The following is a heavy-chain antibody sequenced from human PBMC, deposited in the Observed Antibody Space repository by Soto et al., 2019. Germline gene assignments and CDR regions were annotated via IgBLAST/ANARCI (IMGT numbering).Heavy chain of an antibody. CDR2: INTDGLS. CDR3: ARVPVAVAATEEYYGLDV. D-gene: IGHD2-15*01. Sequence: SETLSLTCSVSGVSITSYYWSWIRQSAGGGLEWMGRINTDGLSTYSPSFKSRLTMSLDTSKNQVSLRLISVTAADTAVYFCARVPVAVAATEEYYGLDVWGQGTTVTVSS. J-gene: IGHJ6*02. CDR1: GVSITSYY. V-gene: IGHV4-4*07.